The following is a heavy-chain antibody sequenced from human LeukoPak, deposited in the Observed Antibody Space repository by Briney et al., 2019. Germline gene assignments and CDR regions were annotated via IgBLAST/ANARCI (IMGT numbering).Heavy chain of an antibody. CDR2: IYTSGST. J-gene: IGHJ6*03. D-gene: IGHD6-13*01. CDR3: ARDSWVYSSSWDYYYYYMDV. V-gene: IGHV4-61*02. CDR1: GGSISSGSYY. Sequence: PSETLSLTCTVSGGSISSGSYYWSWIRQPAGKGLEWIGRIYTSGSTNYNPSLKSRVTISVDTSKNQFSLKLSSVTAADTAVYYCARDSWVYSSSWDYYYYYMDVWGKGTTVTVSS.